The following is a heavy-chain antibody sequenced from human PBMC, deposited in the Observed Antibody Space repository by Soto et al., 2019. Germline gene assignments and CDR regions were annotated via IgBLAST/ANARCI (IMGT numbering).Heavy chain of an antibody. V-gene: IGHV5-51*01. J-gene: IGHJ4*02. D-gene: IGHD2-15*01. CDR2: VYPRDSDT. CDR3: ARPPLPGYSIHFNS. CDR1: GYIFIDYW. Sequence: GESLKISCKASGYIFIDYWIGWVRQMPGKGLEWMGIVYPRDSDTRYSPSFQGQVTVSADRSTGTAFLQWRSLKASDTALYYCARPPLPGYSIHFNSWGQGTLVTVSS.